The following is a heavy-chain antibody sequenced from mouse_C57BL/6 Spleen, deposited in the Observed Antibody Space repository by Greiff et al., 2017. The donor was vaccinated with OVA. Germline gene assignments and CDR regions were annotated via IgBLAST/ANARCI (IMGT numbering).Heavy chain of an antibody. CDR1: GYSFTGYY. D-gene: IGHD2-4*01. CDR2: INPSTGGT. V-gene: IGHV1-43*01. Sequence: EVQVVESGPELVKPGASVKISCKASGYSFTGYYMHWVKQSSEKSLEWIGEINPSTGGTSYNQKFKGKATLTVDKSSSTAYMQLKSLTSEDSAVYYCAIRPYDYDGYWGQGTTLTVSS. J-gene: IGHJ2*01. CDR3: AIRPYDYDGY.